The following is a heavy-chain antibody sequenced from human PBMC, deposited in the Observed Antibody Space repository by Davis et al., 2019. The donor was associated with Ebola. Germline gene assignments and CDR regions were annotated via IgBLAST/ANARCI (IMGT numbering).Heavy chain of an antibody. CDR3: ARARTWGSGWSYYYYGMDV. J-gene: IGHJ6*02. Sequence: ASVKVSCKASGYTFTSYDINWVRQATGQGLEWMGWMNPNSGNTNYAQKLQGRVTMTTDTSTSTAYMELRSLRSDDTAVYYCARARTWGSGWSYYYYGMDVWGQGTTVTVSS. CDR2: MNPNSGNT. V-gene: IGHV1-18*01. D-gene: IGHD6-19*01. CDR1: GYTFTSYD.